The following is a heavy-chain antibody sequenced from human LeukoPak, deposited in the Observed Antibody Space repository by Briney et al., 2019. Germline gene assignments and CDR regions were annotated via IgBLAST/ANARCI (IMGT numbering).Heavy chain of an antibody. CDR3: ARVSSSWAPQDAFDI. CDR2: MNPNSGNT. J-gene: IGHJ3*02. D-gene: IGHD6-13*01. CDR1: GYTFTSYD. V-gene: IGHV1-8*01. Sequence: ASVKVSCKASGYTFTSYDINWVRHATGQGLEWMGWMNPNSGNTGYAQKFQGRVTMTRNTSISTAYMELSSLRSEDTAVYYCARVSSSWAPQDAFDIWGQGTMVTVSS.